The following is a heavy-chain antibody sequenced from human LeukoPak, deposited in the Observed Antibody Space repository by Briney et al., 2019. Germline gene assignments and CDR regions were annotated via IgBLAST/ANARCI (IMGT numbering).Heavy chain of an antibody. CDR2: IYYSGST. J-gene: IGHJ4*02. D-gene: IGHD3-22*01. V-gene: IGHV4-39*01. CDR1: GGSISSSSYY. Sequence: SETLSLTSTVSGGSISSSSYYWGWIRQPPGKGLEWIGSIYYSGSTYYNPSLKSRVTISVDTSKNQFSLKLSSVTAADTAVYYCASSGYDSSAPPCWGQGTLVTVSS. CDR3: ASSGYDSSAPPC.